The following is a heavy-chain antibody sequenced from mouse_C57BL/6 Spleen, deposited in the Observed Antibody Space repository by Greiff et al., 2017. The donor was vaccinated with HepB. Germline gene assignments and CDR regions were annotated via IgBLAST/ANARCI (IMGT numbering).Heavy chain of an antibody. V-gene: IGHV1-55*01. D-gene: IGHD2-4*01. CDR3: ARSDYDDCAMDY. CDR2: IYPGSGST. CDR1: GYTFTSYW. J-gene: IGHJ4*01. Sequence: QVQLQQPGAELVKPGASVKMSCKASGYTFTSYWITWVKQRPGQGLEWIGDIYPGSGSTNYNEKFKSKATLTVDTSSSTAYMQLSSLTSEDSAVYYCARSDYDDCAMDYWGQGTSVTVSS.